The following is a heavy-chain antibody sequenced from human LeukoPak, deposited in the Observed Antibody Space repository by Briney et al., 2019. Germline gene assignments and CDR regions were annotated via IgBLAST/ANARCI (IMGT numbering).Heavy chain of an antibody. J-gene: IGHJ2*01. Sequence: GGSLRLSCAASGFTFGTYSMNWVRQSPGKELEWISYISSSHSPIYYADSVRGRFTISRDNAKNSLFLQMNSLRHEDTAVYYCARGTSGYPSWYFDLWGRGTLVTVSS. V-gene: IGHV3-48*02. CDR1: GFTFGTYS. D-gene: IGHD3-22*01. CDR3: ARGTSGYPSWYFDL. CDR2: ISSSHSPI.